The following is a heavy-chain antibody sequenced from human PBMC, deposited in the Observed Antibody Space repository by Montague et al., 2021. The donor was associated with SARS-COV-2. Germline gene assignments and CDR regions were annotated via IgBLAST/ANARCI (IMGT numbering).Heavy chain of an antibody. J-gene: IGHJ4*02. CDR3: ARDWWGTGGILSG. CDR1: GDSITSDSYC. V-gene: IGHV4-61*09. D-gene: IGHD2-8*02. Sequence: TLSLTCTVSGDSITSDSYCWSWIRQPAGKGLEWIGHIYPSGSANYTLSLRSRVTLSVDTSKKRFSLRLSSVSAADTAMYYCARDWWGTGGILSGWGQGTLVTVSS. CDR2: IYPSGSA.